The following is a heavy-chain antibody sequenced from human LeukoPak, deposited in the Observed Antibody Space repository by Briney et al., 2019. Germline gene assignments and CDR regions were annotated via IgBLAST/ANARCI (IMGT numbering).Heavy chain of an antibody. CDR2: INSDGINT. J-gene: IGHJ5*02. CDR3: ARGHRFGELTWFDP. V-gene: IGHV3-74*01. D-gene: IGHD3-10*01. Sequence: GGSLRLSCAASGFTFSNYWMHWVRQAPGKGLVWVSRINSDGINTSYADSVKGRFTISRDNAKNTLYLQMNSLRAEDTAVYYCARGHRFGELTWFDPWGQGTLVTVSS. CDR1: GFTFSNYW.